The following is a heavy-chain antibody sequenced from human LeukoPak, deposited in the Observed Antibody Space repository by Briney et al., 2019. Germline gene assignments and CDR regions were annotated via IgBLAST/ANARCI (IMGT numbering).Heavy chain of an antibody. V-gene: IGHV3-43*02. Sequence: GGSLRLSCVASAFTFRTYSMHWVRQAPGKGLEWVSLISGDGGSTYYADSVKGRFTISRDNSKNSLYLQMNSLRTEDTALYYCVKDKYCSGGRCFAPFDHWGQGTLVTVSS. D-gene: IGHD2-15*01. J-gene: IGHJ4*02. CDR3: VKDKYCSGGRCFAPFDH. CDR2: ISGDGGST. CDR1: AFTFRTYS.